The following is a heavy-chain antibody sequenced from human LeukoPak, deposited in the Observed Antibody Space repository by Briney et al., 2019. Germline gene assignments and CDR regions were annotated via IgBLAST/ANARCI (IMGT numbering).Heavy chain of an antibody. D-gene: IGHD1-26*01. CDR3: ATSIVGGGFFFYYLDY. CDR1: GYTLTELS. Sequence: ASVKVSCKVSGYTLTELSMHWVRKAPGKGLEWMGGFDPEDGETIYAQKFQGRVTMTEDTSTDTAYMELSSLRSEDTVVYYCATSIVGGGFFFYYLDYWGQGTLVTVSS. V-gene: IGHV1-24*01. J-gene: IGHJ4*02. CDR2: FDPEDGET.